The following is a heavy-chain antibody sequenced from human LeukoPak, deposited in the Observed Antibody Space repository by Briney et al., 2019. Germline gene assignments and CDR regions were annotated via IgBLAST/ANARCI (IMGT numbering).Heavy chain of an antibody. D-gene: IGHD3-10*01. Sequence: SETLSLTCTVSGGSISSYYWSWIRQPPGKGLEWIGYIYYSGSTNYNPSLRSRVTISVDTSKNQFSLKLSSVTAADTVVYYCARGGDFYGSGTYYAFDPWGQGTLVTVSS. CDR3: ARGGDFYGSGTYYAFDP. J-gene: IGHJ5*02. CDR1: GGSISSYY. V-gene: IGHV4-59*01. CDR2: IYYSGST.